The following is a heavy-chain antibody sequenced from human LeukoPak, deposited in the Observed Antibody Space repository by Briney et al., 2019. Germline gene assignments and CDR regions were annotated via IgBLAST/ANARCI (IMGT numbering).Heavy chain of an antibody. CDR2: ISSSGSTK. CDR1: GFTFSRYT. Sequence: GGSLRLSCAASGFTFSRYTMNWVRQAPGKGLEWVSYISSSGSTKYYADSVKGRFTISRDNVKNSLYLQTNNLRAEDTAVYYCPRGSEWDLLGSCDYWGQGTLVTVSS. V-gene: IGHV3-48*04. J-gene: IGHJ4*02. D-gene: IGHD1-26*01. CDR3: PRGSEWDLLGSCDY.